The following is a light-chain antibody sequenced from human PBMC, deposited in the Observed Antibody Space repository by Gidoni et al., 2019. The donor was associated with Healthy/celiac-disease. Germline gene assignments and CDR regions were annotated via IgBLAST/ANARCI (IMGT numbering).Light chain of an antibody. J-gene: IGKJ4*01. V-gene: IGKV3D-11*01. CDR2: DAS. Sequence: EIVLTQSPATLSLSPGERATLSCRASQGVSSYLAWYQQKPGQAPRLLIYDASNRATGIPARFSVSGPGTDFTLTFSRIVPEDFAVYYCQQRSNPLTFGGGTKVEIK. CDR3: QQRSNPLT. CDR1: QGVSSY.